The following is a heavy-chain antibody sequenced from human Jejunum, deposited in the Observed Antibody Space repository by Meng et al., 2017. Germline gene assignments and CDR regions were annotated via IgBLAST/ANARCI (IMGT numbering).Heavy chain of an antibody. V-gene: IGHV3-23*01. CDR2: ISDTSGRI. Sequence: LGAGGCWVQLGGGSLSLSCVASGFSFRPYAMGWIRQAPGKGLEWVAVISDTSGRIFYEEPVKGRFTISRDNSKNTLFLEMNSLRADDTAVYYCAKGGYSFGYNNFWGHGTLVTVSS. J-gene: IGHJ4*01. D-gene: IGHD5-18*01. CDR1: GFSFRPYA. CDR3: AKGGYSFGYNNF.